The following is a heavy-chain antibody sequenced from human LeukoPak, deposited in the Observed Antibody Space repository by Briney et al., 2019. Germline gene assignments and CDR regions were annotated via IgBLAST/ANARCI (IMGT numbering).Heavy chain of an antibody. CDR1: GGSISSGDYY. V-gene: IGHV4-30-4*01. Sequence: PSETLSLTCTVSGGSISSGDYYWSWIRQPPGKGLEWIGYIYYSGSTYYNSSLKSRVTISVDTSKNQFSLKLSSVTAADTAVYYCARDRGYSSSWYLDYWGQGTLVTVSS. D-gene: IGHD6-13*01. CDR2: IYYSGST. J-gene: IGHJ4*02. CDR3: ARDRGYSSSWYLDY.